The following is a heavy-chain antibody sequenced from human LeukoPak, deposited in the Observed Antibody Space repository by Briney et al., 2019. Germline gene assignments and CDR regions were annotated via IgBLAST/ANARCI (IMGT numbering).Heavy chain of an antibody. D-gene: IGHD1-26*01. CDR1: GVSLIPYY. CDR3: ARVDSGTYYMPFDY. V-gene: IGHV4-59*01. CDR2: IYHSGTT. Sequence: PSETLSLTCTVSGVSLIPYYWSWIRQPPGKGLEWIGYIYHSGTTNYSPPLKGRATLSVDTSKNQISLRLSSVTAADTAVYFCARVDSGTYYMPFDYWGQGSLVTVSS. J-gene: IGHJ4*02.